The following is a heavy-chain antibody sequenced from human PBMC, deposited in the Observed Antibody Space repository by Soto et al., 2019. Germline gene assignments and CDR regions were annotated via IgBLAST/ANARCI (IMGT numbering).Heavy chain of an antibody. CDR1: GYTFTSYG. CDR2: ISAHNGNT. J-gene: IGHJ4*02. CDR3: ARGRYGDY. Sequence: QVHLVQSGAEVKKPGASVKVSCKGSGYTFTSYGITWVRQAPGQGLEWMGWISAHNGNTDYAQKLQGRVTVTRDTSTSTAYRERRSLRSDDTAVYYCARGRYGDYWGQGALVTSPQ. D-gene: IGHD1-1*01. V-gene: IGHV1-18*01.